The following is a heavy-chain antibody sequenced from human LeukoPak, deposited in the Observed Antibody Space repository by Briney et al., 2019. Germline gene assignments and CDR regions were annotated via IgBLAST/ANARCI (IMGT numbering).Heavy chain of an antibody. Sequence: SETLSLTCIVSGGSISTNAYYWGWIRLPPGKGLEWIGEIHHRGTTYYNPSLRSRVTISVDTSKNQFSLRLTSVTAADTAVYYCARVTYNGYQHFDYWGQGNLVTVS. CDR3: ARVTYNGYQHFDY. J-gene: IGHJ4*02. V-gene: IGHV4-39*07. CDR2: IHHRGTT. D-gene: IGHD3-10*01. CDR1: GGSISTNAYY.